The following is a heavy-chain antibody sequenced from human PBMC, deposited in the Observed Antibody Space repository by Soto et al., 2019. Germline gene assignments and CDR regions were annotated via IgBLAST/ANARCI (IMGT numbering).Heavy chain of an antibody. J-gene: IGHJ6*02. Sequence: SETLSLTCTVSGGSISSGGYYWSWIRQHPGKGLEWIGYIYHSGSTYYNPSLKSRVTISVDTSKNQFSLKLSSVTAADTAVYYCARDRAVDTAMVNGYYGMDVWGQGTTVTVSS. CDR3: ARDRAVDTAMVNGYYGMDV. CDR1: GGSISSGGYY. V-gene: IGHV4-31*03. D-gene: IGHD5-18*01. CDR2: IYHSGST.